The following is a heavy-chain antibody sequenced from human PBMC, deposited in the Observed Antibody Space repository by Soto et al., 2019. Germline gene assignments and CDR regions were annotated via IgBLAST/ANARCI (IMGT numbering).Heavy chain of an antibody. CDR3: VRESAPSGPNFFDT. CDR1: GGSITRGASS. CDR2: ISHSGST. Sequence: SETLSLTCSVSGGSITRGASSWNWVRQPPGKGLEWIAYISHSGSTYYNPSLKGRVTISVDRSKNQFSLKLTSVTAADTAVYYCVRESAPSGPNFFDTWGPGTLVTVSS. J-gene: IGHJ5*02. D-gene: IGHD2-8*01. V-gene: IGHV4-30-2*01.